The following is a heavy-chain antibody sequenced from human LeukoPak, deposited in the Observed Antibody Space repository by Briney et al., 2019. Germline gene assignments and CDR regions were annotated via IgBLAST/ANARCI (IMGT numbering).Heavy chain of an antibody. CDR3: ARDCSGADCYSGNAFDI. D-gene: IGHD2-15*01. CDR1: GYTFTHYY. CDR2: INPSDGDT. V-gene: IGHV1-2*02. Sequence: ASVKVSCKTSGYTFTHYYMQWVRQAPGQGLEWMGWINPSDGDTKSARKFQGRVTMTRDTSISTAYLELSRLTSDDTAIYYCARDCSGADCYSGNAFDIWGQGTMVTVSS. J-gene: IGHJ3*02.